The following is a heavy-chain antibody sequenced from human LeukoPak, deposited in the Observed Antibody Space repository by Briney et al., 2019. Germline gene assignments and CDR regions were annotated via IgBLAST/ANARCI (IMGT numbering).Heavy chain of an antibody. D-gene: IGHD6-6*01. CDR1: GGTFSSYA. V-gene: IGHV1-69*05. J-gene: IGHJ4*02. Sequence: SVKVSCKASGGTFSSYAISWVRQAPGQGLEWMGGIIPIFGTANYAQKFQGRVTITTDESTSTAYMELSSLRSEDTAVYYCARGPVTGIAARPVHNFDYWGQGTLVNVSS. CDR3: ARGPVTGIAARPVHNFDY. CDR2: IIPIFGTA.